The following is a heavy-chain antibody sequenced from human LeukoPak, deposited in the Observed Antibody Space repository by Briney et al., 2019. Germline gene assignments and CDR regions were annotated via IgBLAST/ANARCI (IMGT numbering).Heavy chain of an antibody. Sequence: GGSLRLXCATSGFTFSTYAMHWVRQAPGKGLEWVAVIWYDGSNEHYADSVKGRFTIPRDNSRNTLYLQMNSLRVEDTAVYYCAREVDCSGGRCYRGEFDYWGQGTLVTVSS. CDR2: IWYDGSNE. D-gene: IGHD2-15*01. V-gene: IGHV3-33*01. CDR1: GFTFSTYA. J-gene: IGHJ4*02. CDR3: AREVDCSGGRCYRGEFDY.